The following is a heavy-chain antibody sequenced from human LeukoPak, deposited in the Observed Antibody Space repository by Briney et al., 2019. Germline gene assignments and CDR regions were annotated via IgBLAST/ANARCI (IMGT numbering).Heavy chain of an antibody. CDR3: ARDRGYSYGLFDY. CDR1: GYTFSNYY. CDR2: INPSGGST. V-gene: IGHV1-46*01. J-gene: IGHJ4*02. D-gene: IGHD5-18*01. Sequence: ASVKVSCKASGYTFSNYYIHWVRQAPGQGLEWMGMINPSGGSTGYAQKFQDRVTMTTDTSTSTAYMELRSLRSDDTAVYYCARDRGYSYGLFDYWGQGTLVTVSS.